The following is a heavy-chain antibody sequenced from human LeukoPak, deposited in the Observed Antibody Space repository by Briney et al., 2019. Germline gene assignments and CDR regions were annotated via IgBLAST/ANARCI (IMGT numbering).Heavy chain of an antibody. CDR3: AGGSGYYTYYYYYGMDV. J-gene: IGHJ6*02. CDR1: GYTFTSYD. D-gene: IGHD3-22*01. CDR2: MNPNSGNT. Sequence: ASVKVSCKASGYTFTSYDINWVRQATGQGLEWMGWMNPNSGNTGYAQKFQGRVTMTRNTSISTAYMELSSLRSEDTAVYYCAGGSGYYTYYYYYGMDVWGQGTTVTVSS. V-gene: IGHV1-8*01.